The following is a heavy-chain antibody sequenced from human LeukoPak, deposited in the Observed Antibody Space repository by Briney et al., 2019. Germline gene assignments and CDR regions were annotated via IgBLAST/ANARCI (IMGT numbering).Heavy chain of an antibody. CDR2: IWYDGSNK. CDR1: GFTFSSYG. CDR3: ARDGMDYDILTGYYGMDV. D-gene: IGHD3-9*01. Sequence: PPGRSLRLSCAASGFTFSSYGMYWVRQAPGKGLEWVAGIWYDGSNKYYADSVKGRFTISRDNSKNTLYLQMNSLRAEDTAVYYCARDGMDYDILTGYYGMDVWGQGTTVTVSS. V-gene: IGHV3-33*01. J-gene: IGHJ6*02.